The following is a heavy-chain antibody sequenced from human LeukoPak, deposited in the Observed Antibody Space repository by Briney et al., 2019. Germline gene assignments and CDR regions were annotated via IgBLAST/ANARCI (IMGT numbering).Heavy chain of an antibody. CDR1: GFTFGDYA. J-gene: IGHJ4*02. Sequence: PGGSLRLSCTASGFTFGDYAMSWVRQAPGKGLEWVGFIRSKAYGGTTEYAASVKGRFTISRDDSKSIAYLQMNSLKTEDTAVYYCTRDEGSPTKAYYYDSSGPIFDYWGQGTLVTVSS. D-gene: IGHD3-22*01. V-gene: IGHV3-49*04. CDR2: IRSKAYGGTT. CDR3: TRDEGSPTKAYYYDSSGPIFDY.